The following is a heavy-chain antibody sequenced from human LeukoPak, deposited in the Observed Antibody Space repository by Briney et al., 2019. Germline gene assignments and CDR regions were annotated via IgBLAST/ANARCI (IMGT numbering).Heavy chain of an antibody. J-gene: IGHJ6*03. Sequence: GESLKISCKGSGYSFTSYWIGWVCQMPGKGLEWMGIIYPGDSDTRYSPSFQGQVTISADKSISTAYLQWSSLKASDTAMYYCARLLTMVRGVYYYYYYMDVWGKGTTVTVSS. CDR1: GYSFTSYW. D-gene: IGHD3-10*01. CDR2: IYPGDSDT. CDR3: ARLLTMVRGVYYYYYYMDV. V-gene: IGHV5-51*01.